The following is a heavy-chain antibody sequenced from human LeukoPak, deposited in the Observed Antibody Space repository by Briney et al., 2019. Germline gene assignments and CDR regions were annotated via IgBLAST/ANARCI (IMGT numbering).Heavy chain of an antibody. J-gene: IGHJ4*02. Sequence: ASVKVSCKASGGTFSSYAISWVRQAPGQGLEWMGRIIPILGIANYAQKFQGRVTITADKSTSTAYMELSSLRSEDTAVYYCAREGEYCSGGSCLIHFDYWGQGTLVTVSS. CDR3: AREGEYCSGGSCLIHFDY. V-gene: IGHV1-69*04. D-gene: IGHD2-15*01. CDR2: IIPILGIA. CDR1: GGTFSSYA.